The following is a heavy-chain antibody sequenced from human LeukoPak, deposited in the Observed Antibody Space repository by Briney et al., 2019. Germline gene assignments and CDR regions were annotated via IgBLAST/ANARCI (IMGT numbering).Heavy chain of an antibody. V-gene: IGHV4-39*07. D-gene: IGHD2-2*02. Sequence: SETLSLTCTVSGGSITSDNFYWGWIRQPPGKGLEWVGSVYYGGSPYYNPSLTSRVIMSVDTSENQFSLKLTSVTAADTAVYYCARVNDCSRASCFTSWFDPWGQGTLVTVSS. CDR3: ARVNDCSRASCFTSWFDP. CDR1: GGSITSDNFY. CDR2: VYYGGSP. J-gene: IGHJ5*02.